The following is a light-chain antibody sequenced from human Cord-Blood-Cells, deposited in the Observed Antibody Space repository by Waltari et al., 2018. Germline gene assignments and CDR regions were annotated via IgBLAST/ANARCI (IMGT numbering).Light chain of an antibody. V-gene: IGKV3-20*01. Sequence: EIVLTQSPGTLSLSPGERATLSCRASQSVSSSYLAWYQQKPGQAPRLLIHGASSRATGIPDRFSGSGSETDFTLTISRLEPEDFAVYYCQQYGSSPPLTFGGGTKVEIK. CDR2: GAS. CDR1: QSVSSSY. CDR3: QQYGSSPPLT. J-gene: IGKJ4*01.